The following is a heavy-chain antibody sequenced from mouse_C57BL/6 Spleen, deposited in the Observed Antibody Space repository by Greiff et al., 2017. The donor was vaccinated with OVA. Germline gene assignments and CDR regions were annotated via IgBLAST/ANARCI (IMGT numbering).Heavy chain of an antibody. CDR3: TTYYYGSSYDAMDY. V-gene: IGHV14-1*01. CDR1: GFNIKDYY. CDR2: IDPEDGDT. J-gene: IGHJ4*01. Sequence: EVQLVESGAELVRPGASVKLSCTASGFNIKDYYMHWVQQRPEQGLEWIGRIDPEDGDTEYAPKFQGKATMTADTSSNTSYLQLSSLTSEDTAVYYCTTYYYGSSYDAMDYWGQGTSVTVSS. D-gene: IGHD1-1*01.